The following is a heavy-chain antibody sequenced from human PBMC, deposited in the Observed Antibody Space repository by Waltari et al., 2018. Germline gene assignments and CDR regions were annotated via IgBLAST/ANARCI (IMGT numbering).Heavy chain of an antibody. CDR1: GYTFTRYP. CDR2: INAGNGNT. D-gene: IGHD4-17*01. V-gene: IGHV1-3*01. J-gene: IGHJ5*02. Sequence: QVQLVQSGAEVKKPGASVKVCCRASGYTFTRYPMHWVRQAPGQRLEWMGWINAGNGNTKYSQKFQGRVTITRDTSASTAYMELSSMRSEDTAVYYCARSNYGLNCFDPWGQGTLVTVSS. CDR3: ARSNYGLNCFDP.